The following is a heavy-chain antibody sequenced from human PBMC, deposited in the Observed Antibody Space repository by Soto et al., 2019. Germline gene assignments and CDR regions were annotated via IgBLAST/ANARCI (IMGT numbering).Heavy chain of an antibody. CDR3: ARVPDY. CDR2: MYHSGST. J-gene: IGHJ4*02. CDR1: GVSISRGGYS. Sequence: SETLSLTSAVSGVSISRGGYSWSWIRQPPGKGLEWIGYMYHSGSTYYNPSLKSRVTISIDRSKNQFSLKLSSVTAADTAVSYCARVPDYWGQGTLVTVS. D-gene: IGHD2-2*01. V-gene: IGHV4-30-2*01.